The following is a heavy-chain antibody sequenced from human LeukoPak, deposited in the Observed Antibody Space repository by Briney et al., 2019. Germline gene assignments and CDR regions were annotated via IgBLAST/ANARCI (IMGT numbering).Heavy chain of an antibody. Sequence: GGSLRLSCAASGFTFSSYAMHWVRQAPGKGLEWVAVISYDGSNKYYADSVKGRFTISRDSSKNTLYLQMNSLRAEDTAVYYCARNMIVVVMAFDYWGQGTLVTVSS. CDR2: ISYDGSNK. D-gene: IGHD3-22*01. CDR1: GFTFSSYA. CDR3: ARNMIVVVMAFDY. J-gene: IGHJ4*02. V-gene: IGHV3-30-3*01.